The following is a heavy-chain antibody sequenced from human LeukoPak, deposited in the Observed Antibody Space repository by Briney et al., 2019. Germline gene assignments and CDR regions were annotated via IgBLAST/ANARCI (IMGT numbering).Heavy chain of an antibody. D-gene: IGHD6-19*01. CDR1: VYTFTVYY. CDR3: ARGVGSGWYNWFDP. CDR2: INPNSGGT. V-gene: IGHV1-2*02. J-gene: IGHJ5*02. Sequence: ASVKVSCKASVYTFTVYYMYWGRQGPGEGLEWMGWINPNSGGTNYAQKFQGRVTMTRDTSTSTAYMELSRLRSDDTAVYYCARGVGSGWYNWFDPWGQRTLVTVSS.